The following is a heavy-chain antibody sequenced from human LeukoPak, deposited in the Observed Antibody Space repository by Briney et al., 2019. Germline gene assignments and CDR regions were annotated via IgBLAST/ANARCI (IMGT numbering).Heavy chain of an antibody. CDR3: AKDLEKTSSTWKSPTDY. D-gene: IGHD6-13*01. J-gene: IGHJ4*02. CDR2: ISGSGGAT. Sequence: GGSLRLSCAASGFTFSSYAMSWVRRAPGKGLEWISAISGSGGATSYADSVKGRFTISRDNSKNTLYLQMNGLRAGDTAVYYCAKDLEKTSSTWKSPTDYWGQGTLVTLSS. CDR1: GFTFSSYA. V-gene: IGHV3-23*01.